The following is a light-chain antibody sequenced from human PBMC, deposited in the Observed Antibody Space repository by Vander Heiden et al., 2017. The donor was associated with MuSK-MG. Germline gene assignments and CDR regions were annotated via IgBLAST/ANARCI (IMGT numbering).Light chain of an antibody. CDR2: GAS. CDR1: QSVSSN. J-gene: IGKJ4*01. V-gene: IGKV3-15*01. CDR3: QQYNNWPPLT. Sequence: EIVMTQSPATLSVSPGERATPSCRASQSVSSNLAWYQQKPGQAPRLLIYGASTRATGIPARFSGSGCGTEFTLTISSLQSEDFAVYYCQQYNNWPPLTFGGGTKVEIK.